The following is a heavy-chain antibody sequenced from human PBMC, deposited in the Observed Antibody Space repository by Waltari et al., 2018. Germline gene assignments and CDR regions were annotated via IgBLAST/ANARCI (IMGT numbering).Heavy chain of an antibody. J-gene: IGHJ4*02. CDR2: IYSGGST. CDR3: ARELPSGGGVGDY. CDR1: GFTVSSNY. V-gene: IGHV3-66*02. D-gene: IGHD3-16*01. Sequence: EVQVVESGGGLVQPGGSLRLSCAASGFTVSSNYMMWVRQPPGKGLVWVSTIYSGGSTYYADSLRCRFTISRDNSKNTLYLQMNSLTPEDSAVYYCARELPSGGGVGDYWGQGTLVTVSS.